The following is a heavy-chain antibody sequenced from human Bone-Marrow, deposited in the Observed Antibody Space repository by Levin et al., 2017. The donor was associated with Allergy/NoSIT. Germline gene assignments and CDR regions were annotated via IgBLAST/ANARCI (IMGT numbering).Heavy chain of an antibody. CDR2: IYSDGST. J-gene: IGHJ5*02. V-gene: IGHV3-66*01. Sequence: QLGESLKISCAVSGFTVSNNYISWVRQAPGKGLEWVSVIYSDGSTYYTDSAKGRFTISRDNSKNTVYLQMNSLTTEDTAVYYCASGGDSPSTWGQGTLVTVSS. CDR3: ASGGDSPST. CDR1: GFTVSNNY. D-gene: IGHD4-23*01.